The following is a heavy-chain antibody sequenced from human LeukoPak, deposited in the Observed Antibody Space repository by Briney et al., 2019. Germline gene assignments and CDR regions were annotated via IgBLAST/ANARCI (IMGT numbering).Heavy chain of an antibody. CDR2: INNEGTGT. Sequence: GGSLRLSCAASGFTFSSYLMHWVRQAPGKGLVWVSRINNEGTGTSYADSVKGRFTISTDNAKNTLDLQMNSLRAEDTAVYYCARGSNSWRNAFDIWGQGTMVTVSS. CDR1: GFTFSSYL. D-gene: IGHD6-13*01. J-gene: IGHJ3*02. CDR3: ARGSNSWRNAFDI. V-gene: IGHV3-74*01.